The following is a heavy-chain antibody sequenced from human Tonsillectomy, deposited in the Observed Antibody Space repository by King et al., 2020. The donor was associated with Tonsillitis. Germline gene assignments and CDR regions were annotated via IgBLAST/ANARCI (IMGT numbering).Heavy chain of an antibody. CDR2: IYPGDSDT. CDR3: ARGIGDTAMAYAFDI. J-gene: IGHJ3*02. Sequence: VQLVQSGAEVKKPGESLKISCKGSGYSFTNYWIGWGRQMCGKGREWMGIIYPGDSDTRYSPSFQGQFTISADKSISTAYLQWSSLKASDTAMYYCARGIGDTAMAYAFDIWGQGTMVTVSS. V-gene: IGHV5-51*03. CDR1: GYSFTNYW. D-gene: IGHD5-18*01.